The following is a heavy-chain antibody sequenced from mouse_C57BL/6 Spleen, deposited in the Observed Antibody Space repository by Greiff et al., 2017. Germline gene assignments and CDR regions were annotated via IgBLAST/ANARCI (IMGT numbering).Heavy chain of an antibody. CDR2: SRNKANDYTT. CDR1: GFTFSDFY. V-gene: IGHV7-1*01. J-gene: IGHJ2*01. CDR3: ARRGANWDYFDY. D-gene: IGHD4-1*01. Sequence: EVKLVESGGGLVQSGRSLRLSCATSGFTFSDFYMEWVRQAPGKGLEWIAASRNKANDYTTEYSASVKGRFIVSRDTSQSILYLQMNALRAEDTAIYYCARRGANWDYFDYWGQGTTLTVSS.